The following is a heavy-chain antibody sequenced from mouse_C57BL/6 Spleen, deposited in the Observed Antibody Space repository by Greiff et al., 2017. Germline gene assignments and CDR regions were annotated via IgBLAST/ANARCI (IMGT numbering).Heavy chain of an antibody. J-gene: IGHJ2*01. CDR2: IYPGDGDT. V-gene: IGHV1-82*01. CDR1: GYAFSSSW. CDR3: AREGFITTVVASFDY. D-gene: IGHD1-1*01. Sequence: QVQLQQSGPELVKPGASVKISCKASGYAFSSSWMNWVKQRPGKGLEWIGRIYPGDGDTNYNGKFKGKATLTADKSSSTAYMQLSSLTSEDSAVYFCAREGFITTVVASFDYWGQGTTLTVSS.